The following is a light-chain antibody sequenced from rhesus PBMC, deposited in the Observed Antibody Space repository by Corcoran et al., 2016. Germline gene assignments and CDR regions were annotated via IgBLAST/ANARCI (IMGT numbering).Light chain of an antibody. J-gene: IGKJ4*01. Sequence: DIQMTQSPSSLSAFVGDRVTITCRASQAINEYLSWYQQKPGKAPEPLIYYASSLETGVPSRFSGSGSGTDYTLTISSLQPEDIATYYCQQYNYSPPTFGGGTKVEIK. CDR2: YAS. CDR3: QQYNYSPPT. CDR1: QAINEY. V-gene: IGKV1-66*01.